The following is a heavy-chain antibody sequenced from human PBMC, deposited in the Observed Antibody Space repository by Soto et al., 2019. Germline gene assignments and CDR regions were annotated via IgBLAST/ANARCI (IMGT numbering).Heavy chain of an antibody. D-gene: IGHD2-8*02. V-gene: IGHV3-23*01. CDR3: GKGGAGGGYPPYYSYGMDV. J-gene: IGHJ6*02. CDR1: GFTFSSYA. CDR2: ISGSGGNA. Sequence: EVQLLESGGGLVQPGGSLRLSCAASGFTFSSYAMSWVRQAPGKGLEWVSTISGSGGNAYYADSVKGRFTISRDNSKNALHLQMNSLRADAACVYYCGKGGAGGGYPPYYSYGMDVGGQGTTVTVSS.